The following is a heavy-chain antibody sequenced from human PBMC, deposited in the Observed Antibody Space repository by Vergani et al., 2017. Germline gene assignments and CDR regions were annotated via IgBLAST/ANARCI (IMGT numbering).Heavy chain of an antibody. CDR2: IIPIFGTA. CDR1: GVTFSSYA. D-gene: IGHD1-26*01. Sequence: QVQLVQSGAEVKKPGSSVKVSCKASGVTFSSYAISWVRQDPGQGLEWMGRIIPIFGTANYAQKFQGRFTITADESKSTAYLELSSLRAEDTAVYYCARPLYSGSYHDAFDIWGQGTMVTVSS. V-gene: IGHV1-69*18. J-gene: IGHJ3*02. CDR3: ARPLYSGSYHDAFDI.